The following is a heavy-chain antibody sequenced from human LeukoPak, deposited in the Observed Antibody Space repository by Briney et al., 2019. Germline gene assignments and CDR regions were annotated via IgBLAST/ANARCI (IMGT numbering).Heavy chain of an antibody. CDR3: ARDSSGYLDY. V-gene: IGHV1-2*02. CDR2: INPNSGGT. CDR1: GYTFTGYY. D-gene: IGHD1-26*01. J-gene: IGHJ4*02. Sequence: ASVKVSCKASGYTFTGYYMHWVQQAPGQGLEWMGWINPNSGGTSFAQKFQGRVTMTGDTSITTAYMELSRLRSDDTAVYYCARDSSGYLDYWGQGTLVTVSS.